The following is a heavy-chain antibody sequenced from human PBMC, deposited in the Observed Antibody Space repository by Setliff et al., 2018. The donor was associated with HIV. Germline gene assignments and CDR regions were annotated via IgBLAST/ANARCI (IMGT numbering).Heavy chain of an antibody. V-gene: IGHV4-34*01. CDR3: ASFFVTTVTNQDY. CDR1: GGSFSNYY. Sequence: SETLSLTCTVYGGSFSNYYTNWIRQPPGKGLKWIGELSPSGTTRSNPSLQSRVTISLDTSNNQFSRKLTSVTAADTAMYYCASFFVTTVTNQDYWGQGTPVTVSS. J-gene: IGHJ4*02. CDR2: LSPSGTT. D-gene: IGHD4-17*01.